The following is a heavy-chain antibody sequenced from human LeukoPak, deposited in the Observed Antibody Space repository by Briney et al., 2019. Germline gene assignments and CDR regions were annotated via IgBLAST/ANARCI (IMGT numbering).Heavy chain of an antibody. D-gene: IGHD3-10*01. CDR1: GGSISSSSYY. V-gene: IGHV4-39*07. J-gene: IGHJ4*02. Sequence: SETLSLTCTVSGGSISSSSYYWSWIRQPPGKGLEWIGEINHSGSTNYNPSLKSRVTISVDTSKNQFSLKLSSVTAADTAVYYCARRRVTMVRGVIIYYFDYWGQGTLVTVSS. CDR3: ARRRVTMVRGVIIYYFDY. CDR2: INHSGST.